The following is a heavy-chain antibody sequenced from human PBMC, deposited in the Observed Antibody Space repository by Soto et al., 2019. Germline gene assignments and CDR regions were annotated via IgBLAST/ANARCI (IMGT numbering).Heavy chain of an antibody. Sequence: LRLSCVASGFSLANYPMNWVRQTPGKGLEWISYSSPRGDTIYYADSVEDRFTISRDNARNSLSLHMSSLRDEDSALYYCAKGPHTNVGWPYYFESWGQGVPVTVSS. CDR2: SSPRGDTI. V-gene: IGHV3-48*02. CDR3: AKGPHTNVGWPYYFES. CDR1: GFSLANYP. J-gene: IGHJ4*02. D-gene: IGHD6-19*01.